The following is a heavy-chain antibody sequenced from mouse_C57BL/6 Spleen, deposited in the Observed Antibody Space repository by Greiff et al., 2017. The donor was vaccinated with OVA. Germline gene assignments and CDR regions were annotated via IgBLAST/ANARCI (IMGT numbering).Heavy chain of an antibody. V-gene: IGHV2-2*01. J-gene: IGHJ4*01. D-gene: IGHD3-2*02. Sequence: QVHVKQSGPGLVQPSQSLSITCTVSGFSLTSYGVHWVRQSPGKGLEWLGVIWSGGSTDYNAAFISRLSISKDNSKSQVFFKMNSLQADDTAIYYWARTAQATDYYAMDYWGQGTSVTVSS. CDR2: IWSGGST. CDR3: ARTAQATDYYAMDY. CDR1: GFSLTSYG.